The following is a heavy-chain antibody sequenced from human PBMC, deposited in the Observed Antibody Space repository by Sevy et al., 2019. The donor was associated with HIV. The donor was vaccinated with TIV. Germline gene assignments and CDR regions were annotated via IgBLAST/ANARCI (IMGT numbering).Heavy chain of an antibody. CDR1: GFTFSSYA. J-gene: IGHJ3*02. V-gene: IGHV3-23*01. CDR2: ISGSGGST. CDR3: AKDDRIAVAGLIAFDI. Sequence: LSLTCAASGFTFSSYAMSWVRQAPGKGLEWVSAISGSGGSTYYADSVKGRFTISRDNSKNTLYLQMNSLRAEDTAVYYCAKDDRIAVAGLIAFDIWGQGTMVTVSS. D-gene: IGHD6-19*01.